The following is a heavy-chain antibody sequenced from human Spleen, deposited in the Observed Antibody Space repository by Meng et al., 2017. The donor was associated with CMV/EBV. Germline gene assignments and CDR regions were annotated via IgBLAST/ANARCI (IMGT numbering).Heavy chain of an antibody. CDR1: GMTFSDYW. D-gene: IGHD3-16*01. J-gene: IGHJ6*02. Sequence: YGMTFSDYWMSWVRQAPGKGLEWVANIGQDGPEKNYVDSVKGRFTISRDNAKNSLYLQMNSLRVEDTAVYYCATGFWGVWGQGTTVTVSS. V-gene: IGHV3-7*01. CDR3: ATGFWGV. CDR2: IGQDGPEK.